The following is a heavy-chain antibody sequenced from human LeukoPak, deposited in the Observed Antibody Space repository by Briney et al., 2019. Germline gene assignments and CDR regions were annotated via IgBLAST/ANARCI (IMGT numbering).Heavy chain of an antibody. J-gene: IGHJ4*02. CDR3: AHTKVYCSGGSCYSSIRPAFDY. CDR2: INHSGST. V-gene: IGHV4-34*01. CDR1: GGSFSGYY. D-gene: IGHD2-15*01. Sequence: SETLSLTCAVYGGSFSGYYWSWIRQPPGKGLEWIGEINHSGSTNYNPSLKSRVTISVDTSKNQFSLKLSSVTAADTAVYYCAHTKVYCSGGSCYSSIRPAFDYWGQGTLVTVSS.